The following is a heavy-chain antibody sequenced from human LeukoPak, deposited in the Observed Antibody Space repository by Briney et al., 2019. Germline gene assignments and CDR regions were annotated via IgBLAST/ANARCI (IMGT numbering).Heavy chain of an antibody. CDR2: SGNNT. CDR3: ARDLVGTGAFDM. Sequence: GGSLRLSCAASGFTFSSDAMGWVRQAPGKGLEWVSVSGNNTYYADSVKGRFTISRDNSKNTLSLQMNSLRVEDTAVYYCARDLVGTGAFDMWGQGTMVTVSS. V-gene: IGHV3-23*01. J-gene: IGHJ3*02. D-gene: IGHD2-21*02. CDR1: GFTFSSDA.